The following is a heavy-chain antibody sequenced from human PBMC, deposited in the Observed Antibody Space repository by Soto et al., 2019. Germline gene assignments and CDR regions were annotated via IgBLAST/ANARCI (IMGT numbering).Heavy chain of an antibody. D-gene: IGHD2-15*01. J-gene: IGHJ5*02. V-gene: IGHV1-18*01. CDR3: ARDLGYCNSSGCFRNWFDP. Sequence: QVRLVQSGAEVKRPGASGKVSCRASGYSFRTHGISWVRQAPGQGLEWMGGISTYDDKTNFPQKFQGRITMTTDTSTSTAYMELRSLRSDDTAVYFCARDLGYCNSSGCFRNWFDPWGQGTLVTVSS. CDR2: ISTYDDKT. CDR1: GYSFRTHG.